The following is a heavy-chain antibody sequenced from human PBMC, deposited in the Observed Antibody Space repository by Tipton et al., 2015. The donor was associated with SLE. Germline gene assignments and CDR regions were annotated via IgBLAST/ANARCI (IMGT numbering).Heavy chain of an antibody. D-gene: IGHD6-13*01. CDR3: AASDGSSWFDY. CDR2: IYAGGAT. V-gene: IGHV3-66*02. CDR1: EFTVSNNY. J-gene: IGHJ5*01. Sequence: SLRLSCAASEFTVSNNYVSWVRQAPGKGLEWVSIIYAGGATYYANSVKGRFTISRDNPGNTVYLQMNSLRPEDTALYYCAASDGSSWFDYWGQGTRVAVSS.